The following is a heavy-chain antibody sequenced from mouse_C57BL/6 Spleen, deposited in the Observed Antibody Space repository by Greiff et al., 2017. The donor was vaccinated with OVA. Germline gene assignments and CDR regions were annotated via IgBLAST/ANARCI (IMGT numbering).Heavy chain of an antibody. J-gene: IGHJ3*01. CDR1: GYAFSSSW. Sequence: LVEPGASVKISCKASGYAFSSSWMNWVKQRPGKGLEWIGRIYPGDGDTNYNGKFKGKATLTADKSSSTAYMQLSSLTSEDSAVYFCARGDEAWFAYWGQGTLVTVSA. CDR2: IYPGDGDT. V-gene: IGHV1-82*01. CDR3: ARGDEAWFAY.